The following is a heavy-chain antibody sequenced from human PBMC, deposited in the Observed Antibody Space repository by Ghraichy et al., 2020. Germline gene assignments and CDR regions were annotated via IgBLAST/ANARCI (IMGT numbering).Heavy chain of an antibody. CDR3: ARTSQRHNYYYYMDV. Sequence: SETLSLTCAVSGGSISSGGYSWSWIRQPPGKGLEWIGYIYHSGSTYYNPSLKSRVTISVDRSKNQFSLKLSSVTAADTAVYYCARTSQRHNYYYYMDVWGKGTTVTVSS. CDR1: GGSISSGGYS. CDR2: IYHSGST. V-gene: IGHV4-30-2*01. J-gene: IGHJ6*03.